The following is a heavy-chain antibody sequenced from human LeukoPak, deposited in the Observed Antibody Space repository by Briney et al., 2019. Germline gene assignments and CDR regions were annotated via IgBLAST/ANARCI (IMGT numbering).Heavy chain of an antibody. D-gene: IGHD3-10*01. V-gene: IGHV4-34*01. Sequence: SEALSLTCAVYGGSFSGYYWSWVRQPPGKWLEWIGEINHSGSTNFNPSLKGRVTISVETSKNQFSLKLSSVTAADTAVYYCARGRGYGSGSYTTPFDYWGQGTLVTVSS. CDR1: GGSFSGYY. J-gene: IGHJ4*02. CDR2: INHSGST. CDR3: ARGRGYGSGSYTTPFDY.